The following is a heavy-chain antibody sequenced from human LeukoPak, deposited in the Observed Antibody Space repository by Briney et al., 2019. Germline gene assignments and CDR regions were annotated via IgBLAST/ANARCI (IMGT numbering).Heavy chain of an antibody. Sequence: SETLSLTCTVSGGSISTYYWSWIRQPPGKGLEWIGNIYYSGSTNYNPSLKSRVTISVDTSKNQFSLKLSSVTAADTAVYYCTRGSIAYYYMDVWGKGTTVTVSS. CDR1: GGSISTYY. J-gene: IGHJ6*03. V-gene: IGHV4-59*01. D-gene: IGHD3-22*01. CDR2: IYYSGST. CDR3: TRGSIAYYYMDV.